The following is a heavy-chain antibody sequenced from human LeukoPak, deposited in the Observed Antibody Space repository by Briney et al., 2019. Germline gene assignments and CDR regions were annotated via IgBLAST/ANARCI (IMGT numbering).Heavy chain of an antibody. CDR1: GFMFSSYG. D-gene: IGHD3-10*01. V-gene: IGHV3-33*01. Sequence: GGSLRLSCAASGFMFSSYGMHWVRQSPGKGLEWVALIWSDGTHETYADSVKGRFTISRDNSNNTLYLQMDSLRAEDTAVFFCAREGGSGTYSGNFDYWGQGTLVTVSS. CDR3: AREGGSGTYSGNFDY. J-gene: IGHJ4*02. CDR2: IWSDGTHE.